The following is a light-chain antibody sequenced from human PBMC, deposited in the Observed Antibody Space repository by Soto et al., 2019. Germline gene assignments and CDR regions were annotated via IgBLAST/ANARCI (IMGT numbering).Light chain of an antibody. CDR3: QHFGSSRWT. CDR1: QRVSSSY. J-gene: IGKJ1*01. CDR2: GAS. Sequence: EIVLTQSPGTLSLSPGERATPSCRASQRVSSSYLAWYQQKPGQSPSLLIYGASTRATGIPDRFSGSGSGTDFTLTISRLEPEDFAVYYCQHFGSSRWTFGQGTKVEI. V-gene: IGKV3-20*01.